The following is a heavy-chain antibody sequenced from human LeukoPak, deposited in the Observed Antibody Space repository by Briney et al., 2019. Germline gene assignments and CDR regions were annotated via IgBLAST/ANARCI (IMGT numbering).Heavy chain of an antibody. CDR3: VRDVDQTRGWYAGD. CDR2: ISSSSSTI. V-gene: IGHV3-48*01. CDR1: GFTLSSYS. Sequence: TGGSLRLSCAVSGFTLSSYSINWVRQAPGKGRECVSYISSSSSTIYYADSLKGRFTISRDNAKNSLYLQMNSLRAEDTAVHYCVRDVDQTRGWYAGDWGQGTLVTVSS. J-gene: IGHJ4*02. D-gene: IGHD6-19*01.